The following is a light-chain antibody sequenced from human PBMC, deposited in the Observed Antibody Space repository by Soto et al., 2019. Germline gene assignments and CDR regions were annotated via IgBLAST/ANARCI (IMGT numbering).Light chain of an antibody. J-gene: IGKJ2*01. CDR1: ESLSYF. CDR2: GVP. V-gene: IGKV3-15*01. Sequence: EIVLTQSPATLSVSPGERVTLSSRASESLSYFLAWYQHKPGQSPRLLIYGVPTRVAGVPSRFSGGGSATDFTLTISSLQSEDFAVYYCQSYNDWPFAFGQGTKLEI. CDR3: QSYNDWPFA.